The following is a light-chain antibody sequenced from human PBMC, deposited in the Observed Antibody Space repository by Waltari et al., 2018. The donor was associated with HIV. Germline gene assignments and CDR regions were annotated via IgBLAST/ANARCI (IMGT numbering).Light chain of an antibody. CDR1: SSNIGTTY. V-gene: IGLV1-51*01. Sequence: QSVLTQPPSVSAAPGQKVTISCSGSSSNIGTTYVSWYQQLPGTAPKLLIYDNNKRPSGIPDRFSGSKSGTSATLGITGLQTGDEADYYCCSYAGSRTWVFGGGTKLTVL. CDR3: CSYAGSRTWV. J-gene: IGLJ3*02. CDR2: DNN.